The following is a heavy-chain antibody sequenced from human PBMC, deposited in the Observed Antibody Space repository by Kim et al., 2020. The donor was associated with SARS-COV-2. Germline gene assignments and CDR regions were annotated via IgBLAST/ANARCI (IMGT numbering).Heavy chain of an antibody. CDR3: AIVAPGPYYYGMDV. V-gene: IGHV4-61*01. Sequence: SETLSLTCTVSGGSVSSGSYYWSWIRQPPGKGLEWIGYIYYSGSTNYNPSLKSRVTISVDTSKNQFSLKLSSVTAADTAVYYCAIVAPGPYYYGMDVWGQGTTVTVSS. CDR1: GGSVSSGSYY. CDR2: IYYSGST. J-gene: IGHJ6*02.